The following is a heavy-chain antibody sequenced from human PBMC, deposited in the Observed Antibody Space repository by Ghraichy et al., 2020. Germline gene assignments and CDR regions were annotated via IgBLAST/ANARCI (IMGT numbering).Heavy chain of an antibody. D-gene: IGHD3-22*01. Sequence: LSLTCAASGFIVSNNYMTWVRQAPGKGLEWVSVIYSGGTTNYADSVKGRFTISRDNSKNTLYLQMNSLRAEDTAVYYCVRGGATYYYDSSAYYPDSWGQGTLVTVSS. CDR1: GFIVSNNY. CDR3: VRGGATYYYDSSAYYPDS. CDR2: IYSGGTT. J-gene: IGHJ4*02. V-gene: IGHV3-66*01.